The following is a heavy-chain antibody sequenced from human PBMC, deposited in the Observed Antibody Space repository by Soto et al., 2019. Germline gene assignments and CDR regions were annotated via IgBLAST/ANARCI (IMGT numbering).Heavy chain of an antibody. J-gene: IGHJ4*02. D-gene: IGHD3-10*01. CDR3: EKDNRVNYSGSGSSSY. CDR1: GFVFSSYA. Sequence: GGSLRLSCAASGFVFSSYAMSWVRQAPGKGLEWVSTISGSGGNTYYADSVKGRFTISRDNSKNTLYLQMNSLRAEDTALYYCEKDNRVNYSGSGSSSYWGQGTLVTVSS. V-gene: IGHV3-23*01. CDR2: ISGSGGNT.